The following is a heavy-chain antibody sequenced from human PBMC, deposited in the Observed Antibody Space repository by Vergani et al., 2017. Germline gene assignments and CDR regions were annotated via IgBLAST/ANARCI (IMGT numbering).Heavy chain of an antibody. D-gene: IGHD3-22*01. CDR3: ARDPKNYYDSSGYYIYYGMDV. V-gene: IGHV4-61*01. Sequence: QVQLQESGPGLVKPSETLSLTCTVSGGSVSSGSYYWSWIRQPPGKGLEWIGYIYYSGRTNYNPSLKSRVTISVDTSKNQFSLKLSSVTAADTAVYYCARDPKNYYDSSGYYIYYGMDVWGQGTTVTVSS. J-gene: IGHJ6*02. CDR2: IYYSGRT. CDR1: GGSVSSGSYY.